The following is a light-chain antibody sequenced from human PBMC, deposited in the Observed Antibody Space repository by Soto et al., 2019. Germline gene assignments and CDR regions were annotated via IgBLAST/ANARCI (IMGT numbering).Light chain of an antibody. Sequence: QSLLTQPPSPSGSPGQSVTISCTGTSSDVGGYNYVSWYQQHPGKAPKLMIYDVSQRPSGVPDRFPGSKSGNTASLTVSGLQAEDEADYYCSSYAGAHIVFGTGTKVTVL. CDR2: DVS. V-gene: IGLV2-8*01. CDR1: SSDVGGYNY. J-gene: IGLJ1*01. CDR3: SSYAGAHIV.